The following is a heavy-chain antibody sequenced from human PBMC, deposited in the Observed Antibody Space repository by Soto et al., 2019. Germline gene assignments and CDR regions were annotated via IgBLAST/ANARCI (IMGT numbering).Heavy chain of an antibody. V-gene: IGHV4-4*09. J-gene: IGHJ4*02. Sequence: SETLSLTCTVSGGTISSWYWSLIRQPPGKGLEWIGHIYSVRSTYNNPSLESRVTISVDTSKNQFSLKLTSVTAADTAIYYCARGPSDEKVDSWGQGILVTVSS. CDR2: IYSVRST. CDR3: ARGPSDEKVDS. CDR1: GGTISSWY.